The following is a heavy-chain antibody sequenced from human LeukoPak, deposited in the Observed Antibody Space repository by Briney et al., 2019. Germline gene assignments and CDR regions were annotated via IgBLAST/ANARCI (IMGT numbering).Heavy chain of an antibody. D-gene: IGHD3-9*01. CDR3: VKDPRYYDILTGYPYYFDY. V-gene: IGHV3-53*05. CDR2: VYGGGNT. CDR1: GFTVGNNR. J-gene: IGHJ4*02. Sequence: GGSLRLSCAASGFTVGNNRMSWVRQAPGKGLEWVSTVYGGGNTAYADSVKGRFTISRDNSKITLNLQMNSLRPEDTAVYYCVKDPRYYDILTGYPYYFDYWGQGTLVTVSS.